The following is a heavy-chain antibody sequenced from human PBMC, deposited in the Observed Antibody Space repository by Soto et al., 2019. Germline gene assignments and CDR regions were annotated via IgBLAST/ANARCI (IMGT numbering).Heavy chain of an antibody. Sequence: PGGSLRLSCAASGFTFSSYAMSWVRQAPGKGLEWVSAISGSGGSTYYADSVKGRFTISRDNSKNTLYLQMNSLRAEDTAVYYCAKDTIMTTVTVSSLTGGVWGQGTTVTVSS. CDR3: AKDTIMTTVTVSSLTGGV. CDR1: GFTFSSYA. D-gene: IGHD4-4*01. CDR2: ISGSGGST. V-gene: IGHV3-23*01. J-gene: IGHJ6*02.